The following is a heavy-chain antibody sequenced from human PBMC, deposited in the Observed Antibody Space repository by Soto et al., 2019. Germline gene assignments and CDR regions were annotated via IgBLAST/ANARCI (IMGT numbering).Heavy chain of an antibody. CDR1: GFTFSSYA. CDR2: ISYDGSNK. J-gene: IGHJ4*02. D-gene: IGHD5-18*01. CDR3: ARDKAQGYSYGPQMAD. Sequence: GGSLRLSCAASGFTFSSYAMHWVRQAPGKGLEWVAVISYDGSNKYYADSVKGRFTISRDNSKNTLYLQMNSLRAEDTAVYYCARDKAQGYSYGPQMADWGQGTLVTV. V-gene: IGHV3-30-3*01.